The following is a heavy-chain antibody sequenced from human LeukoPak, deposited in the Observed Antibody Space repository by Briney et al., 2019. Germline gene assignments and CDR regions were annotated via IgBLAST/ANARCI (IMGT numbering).Heavy chain of an antibody. CDR3: ARDSAGNDY. Sequence: HPGGSLRLSCAASGFTFSTYWMSWVRQAPGKGLGWVANIKQDGSEKYYVDSVKGRFTISRDNAKNSLYLQMNSLRAEDTAMYYCARDSAGNDYWGQGTLVTVSS. J-gene: IGHJ4*02. V-gene: IGHV3-7*01. CDR2: IKQDGSEK. CDR1: GFTFSTYW. D-gene: IGHD6-13*01.